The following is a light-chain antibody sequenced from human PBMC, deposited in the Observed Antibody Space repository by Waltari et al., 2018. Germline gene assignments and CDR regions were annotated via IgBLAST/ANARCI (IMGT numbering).Light chain of an antibody. CDR1: SSDVGFYNY. Sequence: QSALTQPASVSGSPGQSITISCTGTSSDVGFYNYVSWYQQHPGKAPKLMVYDVFGRPSGVSNRFSGSKSGNTASLTISGLQAEDEADYYCKSYAGGSSWVFGGGTKLTVL. V-gene: IGLV2-14*03. CDR2: DVF. CDR3: KSYAGGSSWV. J-gene: IGLJ3*02.